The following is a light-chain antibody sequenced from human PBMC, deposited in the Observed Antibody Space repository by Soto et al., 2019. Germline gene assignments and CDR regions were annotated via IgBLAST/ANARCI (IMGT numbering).Light chain of an antibody. CDR3: CSYAGSYTWV. CDR2: DVS. V-gene: IGLV2-11*01. Sequence: QSVLTQPRSVSGSPGQSVTISCAGTSSDVGGFNYVSWYQHHPGKAPKLMIYDVSKRPSGVPDRFSGSKSGITASLTISGLQAEDEADYHCCSYAGSYTWVFGGGTKLTVL. J-gene: IGLJ3*02. CDR1: SSDVGGFNY.